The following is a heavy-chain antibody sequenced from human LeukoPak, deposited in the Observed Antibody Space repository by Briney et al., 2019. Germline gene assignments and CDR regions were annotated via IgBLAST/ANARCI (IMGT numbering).Heavy chain of an antibody. CDR3: AEGLVRGSIGDAFDI. J-gene: IGHJ3*02. CDR2: IRHDGSSK. V-gene: IGHV3-30*02. CDR1: GFTFSSYG. Sequence: GGSLRLSCAASGFTFSSYGMHWVRQAPGKGLEWVAFIRHDGSSKYYADSVKGRFTISRDNSKNTLYLQMNSLRAEGTAVYYCAEGLVRGSIGDAFDIWGQGTMVTVSS. D-gene: IGHD3-10*01.